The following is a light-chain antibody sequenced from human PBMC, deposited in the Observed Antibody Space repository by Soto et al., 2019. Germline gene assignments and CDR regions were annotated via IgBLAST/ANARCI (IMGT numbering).Light chain of an antibody. CDR1: QTVGRSF. Sequence: EIVLTQSPGIMYLSPGERATLACRASQTVGRSFLAWYQQKPVQSPRLLIFGTSITATGNPERFSGGGSGAYFTLTISRLDPEDFAVYYGQEDDSLRPWTFGQGTRVEVK. V-gene: IGKV3-20*01. CDR3: QEDDSLRPWT. CDR2: GTS. J-gene: IGKJ1*01.